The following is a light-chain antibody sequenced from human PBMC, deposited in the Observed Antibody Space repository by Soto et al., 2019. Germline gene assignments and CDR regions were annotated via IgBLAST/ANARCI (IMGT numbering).Light chain of an antibody. CDR1: QSVSSN. CDR3: QQYETWPPRFT. Sequence: EIVLTQTPATLPVSPGERATLSCRASQSVSSNLAWYQQKPGQAPRLLIYGALSRATGIPARFSGSGFQTEFTLTISSVESEDFAVYYCQQYETWPPRFTFGPGTKVDIK. V-gene: IGKV3-15*01. CDR2: GAL. J-gene: IGKJ3*01.